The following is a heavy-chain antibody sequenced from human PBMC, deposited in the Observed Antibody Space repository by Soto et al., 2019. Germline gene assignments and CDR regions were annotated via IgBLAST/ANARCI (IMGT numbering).Heavy chain of an antibody. V-gene: IGHV4-34*01. Sequence: SETLSLTCAVYGGSFSGYYWSWIRQPPGKGLEWIGEINHSGSTNYNPSLKSRVTISVDTSKNQFSLKLSSVTAADTAVYYCARTPERWLQFGDAFDIWGQGTMVTVSS. J-gene: IGHJ3*02. CDR3: ARTPERWLQFGDAFDI. D-gene: IGHD5-12*01. CDR2: INHSGST. CDR1: GGSFSGYY.